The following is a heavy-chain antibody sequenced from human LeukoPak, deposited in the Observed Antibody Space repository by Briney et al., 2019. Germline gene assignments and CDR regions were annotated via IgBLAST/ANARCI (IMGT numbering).Heavy chain of an antibody. CDR3: ARSCGSYYSYYFDY. J-gene: IGHJ4*02. CDR2: IYYSGST. Sequence: PSETLSLTCTVSGGSISSSSYYWGWIRQPPGKGLEWIGSIYYSGSTYYNPSLKSRVTISVDTSKNQFSLKLSSVTAADTAVYYCARSCGSYYSYYFDYWGQGTLVTVSS. V-gene: IGHV4-39*01. D-gene: IGHD1-26*01. CDR1: GGSISSSSYY.